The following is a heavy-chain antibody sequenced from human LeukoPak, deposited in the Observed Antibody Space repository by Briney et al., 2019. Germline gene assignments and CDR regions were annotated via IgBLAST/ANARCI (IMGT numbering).Heavy chain of an antibody. Sequence: PSETLSLTCTVSGGSISSYYWSWIRQPPGKGLEWIGYIYYSGSTNYNPSLKSRVTISVDTSKNQFSLKLSSVTAADTAVYYCARGKVMVRGVIFDYWGQGTLVTVSS. CDR2: IYYSGST. D-gene: IGHD3-10*01. CDR3: ARGKVMVRGVIFDY. CDR1: GGSISSYY. V-gene: IGHV4-59*01. J-gene: IGHJ4*02.